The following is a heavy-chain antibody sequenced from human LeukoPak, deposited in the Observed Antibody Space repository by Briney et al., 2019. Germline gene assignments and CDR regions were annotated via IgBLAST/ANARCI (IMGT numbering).Heavy chain of an antibody. Sequence: GGSLRLSCAASGFAFSSYAMSWVRQAPGKGLEWVSAISGSDRSTYYADSVKGRFTISRDNAKNSLYLQMNSLRAEDTAVYYCARVIRYFGDYWGQGTLVTVSS. CDR2: ISGSDRST. J-gene: IGHJ4*02. V-gene: IGHV3-23*01. CDR3: ARVIRYFGDY. D-gene: IGHD3-9*01. CDR1: GFAFSSYA.